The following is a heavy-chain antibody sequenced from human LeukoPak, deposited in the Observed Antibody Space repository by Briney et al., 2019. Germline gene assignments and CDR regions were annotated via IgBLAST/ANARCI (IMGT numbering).Heavy chain of an antibody. Sequence: SGGSLRLSCAASGFTFSSYGMHWVRQAPGKGLEWVAVISYDGSNKYYADSVKGRFTISRDNSKNTLYLQMNSLRAEDTAVYYCAKDRLLSSSWYGLDYWGQGTLVTVSS. CDR1: GFTFSSYG. V-gene: IGHV3-30*18. J-gene: IGHJ4*02. CDR2: ISYDGSNK. CDR3: AKDRLLSSSWYGLDY. D-gene: IGHD6-13*01.